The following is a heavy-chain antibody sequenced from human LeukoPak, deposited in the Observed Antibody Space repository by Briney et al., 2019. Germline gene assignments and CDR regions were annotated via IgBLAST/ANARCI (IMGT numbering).Heavy chain of an antibody. CDR1: GGSISSGGYY. CDR3: ARVLFSPSASHYYLGPGLDY. CDR2: IYYSGST. J-gene: IGHJ4*02. V-gene: IGHV4-31*03. Sequence: PSETLSLTCTVSGGSISSGGYYWSWIRQHPGKGLEWIGYIYYSGSTYYNPSLRSRVTISVDTSKNQFSLKLSSVTAADTAVYYCARVLFSPSASHYYLGPGLDYWGQGTLVTVSS. D-gene: IGHD3-10*01.